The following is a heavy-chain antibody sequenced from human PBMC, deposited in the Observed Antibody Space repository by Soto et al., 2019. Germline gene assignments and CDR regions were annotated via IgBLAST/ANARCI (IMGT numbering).Heavy chain of an antibody. CDR1: GGTFSSYA. Sequence: GASVKVSCKASGGTFSSYAISWVRQAPGQGLEWMGGIIPIFGTANYAQKFQGRVTITADESTGTAYMELSSLRSEDTAVYYCAREFSVVGYCSGGSCYSYYFDYWGQGTLVTVSS. J-gene: IGHJ4*02. V-gene: IGHV1-69*13. D-gene: IGHD2-15*01. CDR3: AREFSVVGYCSGGSCYSYYFDY. CDR2: IIPIFGTA.